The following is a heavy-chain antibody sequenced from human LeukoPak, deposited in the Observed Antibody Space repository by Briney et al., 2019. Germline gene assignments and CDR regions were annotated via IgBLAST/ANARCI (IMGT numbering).Heavy chain of an antibody. D-gene: IGHD3-10*01. Sequence: GGSLRLSCAASGFTFSTYFMHWVRQAPGKGLEWVADIASDGSHTFYADSVKGRFTISRDNSKNTLYLQMNSLRAEDTAVYYCAKGHYPSGTGKYYFNYWGQGTLVAVST. CDR1: GFTFSTYF. V-gene: IGHV3-30-3*01. CDR3: AKGHYPSGTGKYYFNY. J-gene: IGHJ4*02. CDR2: IASDGSHT.